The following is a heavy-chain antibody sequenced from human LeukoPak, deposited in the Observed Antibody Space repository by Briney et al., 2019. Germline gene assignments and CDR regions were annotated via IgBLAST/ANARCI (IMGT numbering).Heavy chain of an antibody. V-gene: IGHV4-39*07. Sequence: SETLSLTCTVSGGSITTTNYFWGWIRQPPGKGLEWIGSIYYSGSTYYNPSLKSRVTISVDTSKNQFSLKLSSVTAADTAVYYCARRFWSGYYLDYWGQGTLVTVSS. J-gene: IGHJ4*02. CDR3: ARRFWSGYYLDY. D-gene: IGHD3-3*01. CDR2: IYYSGST. CDR1: GGSITTTNYF.